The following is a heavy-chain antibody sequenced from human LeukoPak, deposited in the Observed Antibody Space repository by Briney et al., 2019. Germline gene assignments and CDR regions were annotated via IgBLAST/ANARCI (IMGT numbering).Heavy chain of an antibody. CDR3: ARANYFDY. CDR1: GGSISSYY. CDR2: IYYSGST. Sequence: SETLSLTCTVSGGSISSYYWSWFRQPPGKGLEWIASIYYSGSTTYNPSLKSRVTISVDTSKNQFSLKLSSVTAADTAVYYCARANYFDYWGQGTLVTVSS. V-gene: IGHV4-59*01. J-gene: IGHJ4*02.